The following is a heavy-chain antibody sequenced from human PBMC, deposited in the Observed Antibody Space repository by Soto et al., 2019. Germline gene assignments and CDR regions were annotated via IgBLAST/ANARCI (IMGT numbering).Heavy chain of an antibody. J-gene: IGHJ4*02. Sequence: QVQLQQWGAGLLKPSETLSLTCAVYGGSVSGYYWSWIRQPPGKGLEWIGEINHSGSTNYNPSLNSRVTISVDTSKTQFTLSLSSVTAADTAVYYCASGELLGVGNLPRYYFDYWGQGTLVTVSS. CDR2: INHSGST. CDR3: ASGELLGVGNLPRYYFDY. V-gene: IGHV4-34*01. CDR1: GGSVSGYY. D-gene: IGHD3-10*01.